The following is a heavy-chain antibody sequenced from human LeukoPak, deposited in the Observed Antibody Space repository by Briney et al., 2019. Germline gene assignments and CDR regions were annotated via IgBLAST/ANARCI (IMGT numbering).Heavy chain of an antibody. D-gene: IGHD6-13*01. V-gene: IGHV4-39*07. J-gene: IGHJ4*02. Sequence: SETLSLTCTVSGGSISARNHFCGWIRQPPGQGLEWIGSVSDSGSTYYNPSLNSRATISKDTSKNQFFLKVNSMTAADTAVYYCARGQSIAAGANWGQGILVTVSS. CDR3: ARGQSIAAGAN. CDR1: GGSISARNHF. CDR2: VSDSGST.